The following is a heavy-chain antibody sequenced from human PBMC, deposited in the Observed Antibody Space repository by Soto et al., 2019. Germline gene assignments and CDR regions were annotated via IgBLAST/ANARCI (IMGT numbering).Heavy chain of an antibody. CDR3: ARYAPYNYDSSGFKAY. CDR1: GDTMSATTYQ. V-gene: IGHV4-34*01. J-gene: IGHJ4*02. D-gene: IGHD3-22*01. Sequence: SETLSLTCSVSGDTMSATTYQWDWIRQPPGKGLEWIGEINHSGSTNYNPSLKSRVTISVDTSKNQFSLKLSSVTAADTAVYDCARYAPYNYDSSGFKAYWGQGTLVTVSP. CDR2: INHSGST.